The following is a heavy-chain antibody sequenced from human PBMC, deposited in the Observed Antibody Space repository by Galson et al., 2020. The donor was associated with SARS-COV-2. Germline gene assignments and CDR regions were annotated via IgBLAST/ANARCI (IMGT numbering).Heavy chain of an antibody. CDR3: TRLRGNDFETAVGGFDI. Sequence: GESLKISCAASGFTFDDFGMSWVRQVPGKGLEWVCGINWSGASTGYADSVKGRFSISRDNAGNSLYLQMNSLRAEDTALYYCTRLRGNDFETAVGGFDIWGQGTMVTVSS. V-gene: IGHV3-20*04. CDR1: GFTFDDFG. J-gene: IGHJ3*02. D-gene: IGHD2-8*02. CDR2: INWSGAST.